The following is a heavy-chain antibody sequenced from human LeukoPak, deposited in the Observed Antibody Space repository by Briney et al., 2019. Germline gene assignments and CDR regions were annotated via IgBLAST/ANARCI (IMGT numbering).Heavy chain of an antibody. J-gene: IGHJ3*02. CDR2: INPNSGGT. V-gene: IGHV1-2*02. Sequence: ASVKVSRKASGYTFTGYYMHWVRQAPGQGLEWMGWINPNSGGTNYAQKFQGRVTMTRDTSISTAYMELSRLRSDDTAVYYCARDGLPYCGGDCYRTGGAFDIWGQGTMVTVSS. CDR1: GYTFTGYY. D-gene: IGHD2-21*01. CDR3: ARDGLPYCGGDCYRTGGAFDI.